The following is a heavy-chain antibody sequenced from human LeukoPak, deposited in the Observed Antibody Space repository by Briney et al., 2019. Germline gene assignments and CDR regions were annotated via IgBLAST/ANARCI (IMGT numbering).Heavy chain of an antibody. CDR3: ARTDYQLLYLDY. D-gene: IGHD2-2*02. CDR1: GGSISSSSYY. J-gene: IGHJ4*02. CDR2: IYYSGST. V-gene: IGHV4-39*07. Sequence: SKTLSLTCTVSGGSISSSSYYWGWIRQPPGKGLEWIGSIYYSGSTYYNPSLKSRVTISVDTSKNQFSLKLSSVTAADTAVYYCARTDYQLLYLDYWGQGTLVTVSS.